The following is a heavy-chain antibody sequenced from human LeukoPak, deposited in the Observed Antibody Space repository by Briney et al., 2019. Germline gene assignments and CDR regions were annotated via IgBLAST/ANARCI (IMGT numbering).Heavy chain of an antibody. D-gene: IGHD5-18*01. CDR2: IYYSGST. Sequence: SETLSLTCTVSGGSIRSYYWSWIRQPPGKGLEWIGYIYYSGSTNYNPSLKSRVTISVDTSKNQFSLKLSSVTAADTAVYYCARHGRSYSRYNWFDPWGQGTLVTVSS. V-gene: IGHV4-59*08. CDR1: GGSIRSYY. J-gene: IGHJ5*02. CDR3: ARHGRSYSRYNWFDP.